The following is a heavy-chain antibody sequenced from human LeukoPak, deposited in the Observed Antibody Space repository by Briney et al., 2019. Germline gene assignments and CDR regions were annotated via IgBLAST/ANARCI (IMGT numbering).Heavy chain of an antibody. CDR2: ISRSGSTK. D-gene: IGHD2-15*01. CDR3: ARVLRYCSGGNCYSGGLGYMDV. Sequence: AGGSLRLSCAASGFTFSDYNMRWIRQAPGKGLEWVSSISRSGSTKYYADSVKGRFTISRDNAKNSLFLQMNSLRAEDTAVYYCARVLRYCSGGNCYSGGLGYMDVWGKGTTVTISS. CDR1: GFTFSDYN. J-gene: IGHJ6*03. V-gene: IGHV3-11*01.